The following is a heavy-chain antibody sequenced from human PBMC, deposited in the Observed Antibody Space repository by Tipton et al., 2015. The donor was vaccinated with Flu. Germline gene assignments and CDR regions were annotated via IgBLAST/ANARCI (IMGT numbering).Heavy chain of an antibody. CDR3: AKDVMEATFFFFFYNGLGL. V-gene: IGHV3-23*01. CDR2: ISAGGANT. D-gene: IGHD2-8*01. CDR1: GFTFSSYG. J-gene: IGHJ6*02. Sequence: SLRLSCAASGFTFSSYGINWVRQAPGKGLEWVAPISAGGANTSYADSVKSRLSMSRENSKNTLSQQLNSRRAADTAIYYCAKDVMEATFFFFFYNGLGLWGQGPAVTVSS.